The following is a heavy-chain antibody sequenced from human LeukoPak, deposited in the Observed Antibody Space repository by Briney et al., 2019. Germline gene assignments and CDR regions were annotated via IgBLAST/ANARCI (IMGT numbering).Heavy chain of an antibody. J-gene: IGHJ4*02. V-gene: IGHV1-8*03. CDR3: AASYSSSWYFRDY. D-gene: IGHD6-13*01. Sequence: ASVKVSCKASGYTFTSYDINWVRQATGQGLEWMGWMNPNSGNTGYAQKFQGRVTITRNTSISTAYMELSSLRSEDTAVYYCAASYSSSWYFRDYWGQGTLVTVSS. CDR1: GYTFTSYD. CDR2: MNPNSGNT.